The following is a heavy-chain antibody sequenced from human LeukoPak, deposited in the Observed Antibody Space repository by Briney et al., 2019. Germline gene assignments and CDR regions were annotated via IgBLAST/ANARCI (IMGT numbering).Heavy chain of an antibody. CDR2: ISSSSSTI. D-gene: IGHD2-2*01. CDR3: ASARSRYQLLSDY. CDR1: GFTFSSYS. V-gene: IGHV3-48*04. Sequence: PGGSLRLSCAASGFTFSSYSMNWVRQAPGKGLEWVSYISSSSSTIYYADSVKGRFTISRDNAKNSLYLQMNSLRAEDTAVYYCASARSRYQLLSDYWGQGTLVTVSS. J-gene: IGHJ4*02.